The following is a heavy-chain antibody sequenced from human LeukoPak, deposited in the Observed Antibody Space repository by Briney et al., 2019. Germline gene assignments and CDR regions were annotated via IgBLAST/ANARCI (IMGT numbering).Heavy chain of an antibody. CDR3: ARERRDGYNWYYFGY. CDR1: GYTFTSYG. J-gene: IGHJ4*02. CDR2: INPNSGGT. D-gene: IGHD5-24*01. Sequence: GASVKVSCKASGYTFTSYGISWVRQAPGQGLERMGWINPNSGGTNYAQKFQGRVTMTRDTSISTAYMELSRLRSDDTAVYYCARERRDGYNWYYFGYWGQGTLVTVSS. V-gene: IGHV1-2*02.